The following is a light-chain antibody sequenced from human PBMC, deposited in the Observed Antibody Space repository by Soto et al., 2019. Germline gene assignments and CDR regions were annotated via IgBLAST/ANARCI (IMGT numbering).Light chain of an antibody. CDR3: QQSYSTLSST. J-gene: IGKJ5*01. V-gene: IGKV1-39*01. CDR1: ENIASL. CDR2: AAS. Sequence: DIQMTQSPSSLSASVGDRITITCRASENIASLLNWYQKKPGKAPNLLIYAASNLQNGVPLRFRGGVSGTDFPRTISILQPEDFATYYCQQSYSTLSSTFGQGTRLEIK.